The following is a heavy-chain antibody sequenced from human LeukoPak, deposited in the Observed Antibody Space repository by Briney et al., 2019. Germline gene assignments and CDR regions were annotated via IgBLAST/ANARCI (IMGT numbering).Heavy chain of an antibody. CDR1: GFTFSDYY. CDR3: ARDVGIPSAAPDYYYYYYMDV. CDR2: ITSGSDTI. D-gene: IGHD6-25*01. V-gene: IGHV3-11*04. J-gene: IGHJ6*03. Sequence: GGSLRLSCAASGFTFSDYYMSWIRQAPGKGLEWVSFITSGSDTINYADSVKGRFTVSRDNARNSPYLQMNSLRAEDTAVYSCARDVGIPSAAPDYYYYYYMDVWGIGTTVTVSS.